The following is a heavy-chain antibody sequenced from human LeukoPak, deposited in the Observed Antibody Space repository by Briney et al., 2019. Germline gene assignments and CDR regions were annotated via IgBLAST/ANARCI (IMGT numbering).Heavy chain of an antibody. V-gene: IGHV3-53*01. Sequence: GGSLRLSCAASGFTVSSTYMSWVRQAPGKGLEWVSVIYKDGKIYYIDSVKGRFTISRDTSKNTLYLQMNSLRVEDAAVYYCASRHCSGGDCYFAGADPFDHWGQGTLVTVSS. CDR3: ASRHCSGGDCYFAGADPFDH. CDR1: GFTVSSTY. CDR2: IYKDGKI. J-gene: IGHJ4*02. D-gene: IGHD2-21*01.